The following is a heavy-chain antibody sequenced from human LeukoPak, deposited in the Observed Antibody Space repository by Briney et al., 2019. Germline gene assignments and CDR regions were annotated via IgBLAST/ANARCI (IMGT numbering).Heavy chain of an antibody. V-gene: IGHV4-38-2*02. CDR1: GYSISSGYY. J-gene: IGHJ4*02. D-gene: IGHD2-2*01. CDR2: IYHSGST. CDR3: ARVRGYCSSTICYRYYFDY. Sequence: KSSETLSLTCTVSGYSISSGYYWGWIRQPPGKGLERIGTIYHSGSTYYNPSLKSRVTISVDTSKNQFSLKLTSVTAADTAVYYCARVRGYCSSTICYRYYFDYWGQGTLVTVSS.